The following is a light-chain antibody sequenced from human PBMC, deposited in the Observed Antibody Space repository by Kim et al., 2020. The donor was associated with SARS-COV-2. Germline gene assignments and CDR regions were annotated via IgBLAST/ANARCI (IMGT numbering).Light chain of an antibody. CDR3: ASYTSSSTLVV. Sequence: QSITLSCTGTSSDIGAYNYVSWYQQHPGKAPKLMIYDVSNRPSGVSNRFSGSKSGNTASLTISGLQAEDEADYYCASYTSSSTLVVFGGGTKLTVL. J-gene: IGLJ2*01. V-gene: IGLV2-14*03. CDR2: DVS. CDR1: SSDIGAYNY.